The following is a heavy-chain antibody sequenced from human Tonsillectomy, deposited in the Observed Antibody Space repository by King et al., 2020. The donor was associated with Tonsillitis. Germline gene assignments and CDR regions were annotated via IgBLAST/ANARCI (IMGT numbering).Heavy chain of an antibody. Sequence: QLQESGPGLVKPSETLSLTCTVSGGSISSSSYYWGWIRQPPGKGLEWIGSIYYSGSTYYNPSLKSRVTISVETSKNQFSLKLNSVTAADTAVYYCASRYCSGGSCYWGGAFDPWGQGTLVTVSS. V-gene: IGHV4-39*07. CDR2: IYYSGST. J-gene: IGHJ5*02. D-gene: IGHD2-15*01. CDR3: ASRYCSGGSCYWGGAFDP. CDR1: GGSISSSSYY.